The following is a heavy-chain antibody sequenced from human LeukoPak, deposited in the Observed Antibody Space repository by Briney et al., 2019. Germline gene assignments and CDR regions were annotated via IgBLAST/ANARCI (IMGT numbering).Heavy chain of an antibody. CDR3: ARDFGDGYNSYYFGY. V-gene: IGHV1-2*06. Sequence: ASVKVSCKASGYTFTGYYMHWVRQAPGQGLEWMGRINPNSGGANYAQKFQGRVTMTRDTSISIVYMELSRLRSDDTAVYYCARDFGDGYNSYYFGYWGQGTLVTVSS. D-gene: IGHD5-24*01. CDR2: INPNSGGA. CDR1: GYTFTGYY. J-gene: IGHJ4*02.